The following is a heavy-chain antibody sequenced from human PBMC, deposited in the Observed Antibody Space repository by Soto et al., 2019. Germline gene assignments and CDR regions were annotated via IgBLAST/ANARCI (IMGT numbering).Heavy chain of an antibody. Sequence: GGSLRLSCAASGFTFTSYAMSWVRQAPGKGLEWVSSISGTGASTYYADSVKGRFTISRDSSKKTLYVHMNSLRAEDTALYYCAKHRWFGDPSWFDSWGHGILVTVSS. CDR2: ISGTGAST. J-gene: IGHJ5*01. CDR3: AKHRWFGDPSWFDS. V-gene: IGHV3-23*01. D-gene: IGHD3-10*01. CDR1: GFTFTSYA.